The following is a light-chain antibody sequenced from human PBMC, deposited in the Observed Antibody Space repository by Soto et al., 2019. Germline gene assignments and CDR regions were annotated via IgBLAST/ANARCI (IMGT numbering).Light chain of an antibody. J-gene: IGKJ4*01. V-gene: IGKV3-15*01. CDR3: QQYNSWPT. CDR1: HSISTN. CDR2: GAS. Sequence: EIIMTQSPATLSVSPGEGATLSCRTSHSISTNLAWYQHKRGQSPRLLVYGASTRATGVPSRFSGSGSGAEFTISISSLQSEDFAVYSCQQYNSWPTFGGGTKVEIK.